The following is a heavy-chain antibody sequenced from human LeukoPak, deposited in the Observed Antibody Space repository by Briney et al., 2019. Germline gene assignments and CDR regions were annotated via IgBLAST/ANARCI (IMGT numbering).Heavy chain of an antibody. CDR1: GFTFSSYS. CDR3: ARADCSGGSCYSFDAFDI. CDR2: IISSSSYI. J-gene: IGHJ3*02. V-gene: IGHV3-21*01. D-gene: IGHD2-15*01. Sequence: GSLLLSCSASGFTFSSYSMNWVRQAPGKGLEGVSSIISSSSYIYYADSVKGRFAISRDNAKNSLYLQMNSLRAEDTAVYYCARADCSGGSCYSFDAFDIWGQGTMVTVSS.